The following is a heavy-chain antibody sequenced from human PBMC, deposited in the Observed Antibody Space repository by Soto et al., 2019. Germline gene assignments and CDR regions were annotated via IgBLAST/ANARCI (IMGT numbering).Heavy chain of an antibody. CDR3: ARQYYDFWSGYYYGMDV. Sequence: GESLKISCKGSGYSFTSYWIGWVRQMPGKGLEWMGIIYPGDSDTRYSPSFQGQVTISADKSISTAYPQWSSLKASDTAMYYCARQYYDFWSGYYYGMDVWGQGTTVTVSS. J-gene: IGHJ6*02. V-gene: IGHV5-51*01. D-gene: IGHD3-3*01. CDR2: IYPGDSDT. CDR1: GYSFTSYW.